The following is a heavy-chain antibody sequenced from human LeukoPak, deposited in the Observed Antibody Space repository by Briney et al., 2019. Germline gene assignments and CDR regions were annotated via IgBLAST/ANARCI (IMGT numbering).Heavy chain of an antibody. J-gene: IGHJ4*02. D-gene: IGHD5-18*01. Sequence: GRSLSLSCAASGFTFDYYAMHWVRPAPGKGLEWVSGISWNSGSIGYAESVKGRFTISRDNAKNSLYLQMNSLRAEDTAVYYCAGGTTWIQLWSFDYWGQGTLVTVSS. V-gene: IGHV3-9*01. CDR1: GFTFDYYA. CDR2: ISWNSGSI. CDR3: AGGTTWIQLWSFDY.